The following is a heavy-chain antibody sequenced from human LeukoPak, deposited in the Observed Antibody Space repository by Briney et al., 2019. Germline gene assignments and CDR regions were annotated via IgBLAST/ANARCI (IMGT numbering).Heavy chain of an antibody. CDR2: IYYSGST. Sequence: PSETLSLTCTVSGGSISSDSYYWSWIRQPPGKGREWIGYIYYSGSTYYNPSLKSRVTISVDTSKNQFSLKLSSVTAADTAVYYCARGEAIWRGYYAAVGGFDPWGQGTLITVSS. J-gene: IGHJ5*02. CDR3: ARGEAIWRGYYAAVGGFDP. D-gene: IGHD3-3*01. V-gene: IGHV4-30-4*08. CDR1: GGSISSDSYY.